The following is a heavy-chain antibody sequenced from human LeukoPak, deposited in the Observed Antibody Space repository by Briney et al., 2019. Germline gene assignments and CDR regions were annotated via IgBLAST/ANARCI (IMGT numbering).Heavy chain of an antibody. CDR3: ARDEYYANSGSDAFDL. D-gene: IGHD3-22*01. CDR2: ISNDGKDK. Sequence: PGGSLRLSCAASGFILGSYAMHWVRQAPGKGLEWVAVISNDGKDKYHAGSVKGRFTVSRDNSKNTLFLQMNSLRAEDTAVYYCARDEYYANSGSDAFDLWGQGTMVTVSS. J-gene: IGHJ3*01. CDR1: GFILGSYA. V-gene: IGHV3-30*04.